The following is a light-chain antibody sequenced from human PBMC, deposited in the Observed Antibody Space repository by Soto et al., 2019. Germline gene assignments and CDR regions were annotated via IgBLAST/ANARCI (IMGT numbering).Light chain of an antibody. Sequence: QSVLTQPHSASGTPGQRVTISCSGSSSNIGTSSVHWFQQLPGTAPKLLISTTNQRPSGVPERFSGSKSGTSASLAISGLKSEDEADYYCAAWDDSLNGHVFGTGTKVXVL. CDR2: TTN. CDR1: SSNIGTSS. J-gene: IGLJ1*01. V-gene: IGLV1-44*01. CDR3: AAWDDSLNGHV.